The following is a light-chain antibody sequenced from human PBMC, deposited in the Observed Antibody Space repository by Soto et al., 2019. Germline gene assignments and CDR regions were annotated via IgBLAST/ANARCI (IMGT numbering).Light chain of an antibody. CDR1: SSNIGGNA. V-gene: IGLV1-44*01. J-gene: IGLJ1*01. Sequence: QSVLTQPPSASGTPGQRVTISCSGSSSNIGGNAVNWYQQVPGTAPKLLIYSNNQRPSGVPDRFSGSKSGTSASLAISGLQSEDEADYYCAAGDDSLNGYVFGTGTKVTVL. CDR2: SNN. CDR3: AAGDDSLNGYV.